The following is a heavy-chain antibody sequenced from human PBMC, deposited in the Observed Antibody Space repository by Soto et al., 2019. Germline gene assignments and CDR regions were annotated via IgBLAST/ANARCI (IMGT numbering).Heavy chain of an antibody. Sequence: PGGSLRLSCTASGFTFSTYGMSWVRQAPGKGLEWVAVISYDGSNKYYADSVKGRFTISRDNSKNTLYLQMNSLRAEDTAVYYCAKQGPLGYCISTSCYRLDYYGMDVWGQGTTVTVSS. D-gene: IGHD2-2*01. V-gene: IGHV3-30*18. CDR2: ISYDGSNK. CDR1: GFTFSTYG. CDR3: AKQGPLGYCISTSCYRLDYYGMDV. J-gene: IGHJ6*02.